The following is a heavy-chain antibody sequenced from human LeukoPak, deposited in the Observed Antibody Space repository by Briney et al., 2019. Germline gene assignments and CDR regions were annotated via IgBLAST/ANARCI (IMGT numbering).Heavy chain of an antibody. Sequence: PSQTLSLTCTVSGGSISSGGYYWSWIRQPPGKGLEWIGYIYHSVSTYYNPSLKSRVTISVDRSKNQFSLKLSSVTAADTAVYYCARVQGPTYYYDSSGYYWGQGTLVTVSS. CDR1: GGSISSGGYY. J-gene: IGHJ4*02. V-gene: IGHV4-30-2*01. CDR2: IYHSVST. CDR3: ARVQGPTYYYDSSGYY. D-gene: IGHD3-22*01.